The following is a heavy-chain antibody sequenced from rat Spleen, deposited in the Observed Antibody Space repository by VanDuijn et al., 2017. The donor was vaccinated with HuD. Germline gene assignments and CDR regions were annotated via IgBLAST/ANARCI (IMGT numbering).Heavy chain of an antibody. CDR2: INYDGSSY. J-gene: IGHJ3*01. D-gene: IGHD1-6*01. CDR1: GFTFSDYY. CDR3: ASTTTDSGDWFVY. Sequence: EVQLVESDGGLVQPGRSLKLSCAASGFTFSDYYMAWVRQAPTKGLEWVATINYDGSSYYCRDSVKGRFTISRDNAKSTLYQQMDSLRSEDTATYYCASTTTDSGDWFVYWGQGTLVTVSS. V-gene: IGHV5-29*01.